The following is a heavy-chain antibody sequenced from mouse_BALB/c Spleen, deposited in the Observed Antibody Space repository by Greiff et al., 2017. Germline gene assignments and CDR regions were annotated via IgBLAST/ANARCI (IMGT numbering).Heavy chain of an antibody. V-gene: IGHV7-3*02. D-gene: IGHD1-1*02. CDR2: IRNKANGYTT. J-gene: IGHJ3*01. CDR1: GFTFTDYY. Sequence: EVMLVESGGGLVQPGGSLRLSCATSGFTFTDYYMSWVRQPPGKALEWLGFIRNKANGYTTEYSASVKGRFTISRDNSQSILYLQMNTLRAEDSATYYRARDGYGPWFAYWGQGTLVTVPA. CDR3: ARDGYGPWFAY.